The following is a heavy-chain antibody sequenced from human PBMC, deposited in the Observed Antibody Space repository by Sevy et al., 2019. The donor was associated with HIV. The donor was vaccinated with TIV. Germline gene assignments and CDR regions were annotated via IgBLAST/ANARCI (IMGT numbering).Heavy chain of an antibody. CDR3: CTLMRLFGDPKFWFFDL. CDR1: GFTFHNAW. CDR2: VKSKTDGGTT. V-gene: IGHV3-15*07. J-gene: IGHJ2*01. D-gene: IGHD2-21*01. Sequence: GGSLRRSCAVSGFTFHNAWMNWVRQTPGKGLEWVGRVKSKTDGGTTDYAAPVKGRFTILRDDSNDTLYLQMDSLKTEDTAVYYCCTLMRLFGDPKFWFFDLWGRGTLVTVSS.